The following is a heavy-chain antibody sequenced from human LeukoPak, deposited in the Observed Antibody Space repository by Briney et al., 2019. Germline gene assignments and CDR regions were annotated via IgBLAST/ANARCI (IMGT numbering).Heavy chain of an antibody. J-gene: IGHJ3*02. Sequence: GASVKVSCKAFGYTFTSYYIHWVRQAPGQGLEWMGIINPSGGSTRYAQKFQGRVTMTRDTSTGTIYMELSSLRSEDTAVYFCARDSGTVSDAFDIWGQGTMVTVSS. CDR3: ARDSGTVSDAFDI. V-gene: IGHV1-46*01. D-gene: IGHD4-11*01. CDR2: INPSGGST. CDR1: GYTFTSYY.